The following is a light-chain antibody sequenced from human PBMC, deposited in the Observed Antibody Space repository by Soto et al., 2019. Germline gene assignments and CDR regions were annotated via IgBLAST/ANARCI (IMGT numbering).Light chain of an antibody. Sequence: DIQLTQSPSSLAASVGDRVTITCRASQGVSTWLAWHQQKPEKAPKCLVYATSKLQSGVPSRFHGTGSGTEFPLTLSSLQPEDVATYFCQQYNTSPLTFGGGTKVEIK. J-gene: IGKJ4*01. CDR2: ATS. V-gene: IGKV1D-16*01. CDR3: QQYNTSPLT. CDR1: QGVSTW.